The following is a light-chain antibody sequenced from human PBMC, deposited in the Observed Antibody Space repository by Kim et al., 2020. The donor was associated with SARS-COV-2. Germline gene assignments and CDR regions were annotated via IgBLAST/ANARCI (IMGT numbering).Light chain of an antibody. V-gene: IGLV1-47*01. CDR2: KNN. J-gene: IGLJ1*01. Sequence: QKINIYCSGSSYNVGSNYVYWYQQLPGTAPKLLIYKNNQRPSGVPDRFSGSKSGTSASLAISGLRSEFEGDYYCAAWDDSLSGRVFGTGTKVTVL. CDR1: SYNVGSNY. CDR3: AAWDDSLSGRV.